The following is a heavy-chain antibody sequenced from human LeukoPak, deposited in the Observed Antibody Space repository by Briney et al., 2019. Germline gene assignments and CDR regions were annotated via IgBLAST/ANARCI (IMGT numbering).Heavy chain of an antibody. CDR1: GGSFSGYS. CDR2: INHSGST. V-gene: IGHV4-34*01. Sequence: SETLSLTCAVYGGSFSGYSWSWIRQPPGKGLEWIGEINHSGSTNYNPSLKSRVTISVDTSKNQFSLKLSSVTAADTAVYYCARETAAGTLDYWGQGTLVTVSS. D-gene: IGHD6-13*01. J-gene: IGHJ4*02. CDR3: ARETAAGTLDY.